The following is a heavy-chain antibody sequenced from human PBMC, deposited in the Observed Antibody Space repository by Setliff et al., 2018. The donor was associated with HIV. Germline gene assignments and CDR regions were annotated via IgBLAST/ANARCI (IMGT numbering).Heavy chain of an antibody. Sequence: LSLTCSVSGGSISSSTYYWGWIRQPPGKGLEWIGDIFYTGNTYYNPSLKSRVTMSVDTSKHQFSLNLNSVTAADTAVYFCATSEWELIDFDYWGQGTLVTVSS. CDR1: GGSISSSTYY. CDR2: IFYTGNT. CDR3: ATSEWELIDFDY. D-gene: IGHD1-26*01. V-gene: IGHV4-39*01. J-gene: IGHJ4*02.